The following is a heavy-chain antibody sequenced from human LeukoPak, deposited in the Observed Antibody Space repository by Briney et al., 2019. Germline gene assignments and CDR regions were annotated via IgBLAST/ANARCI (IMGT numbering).Heavy chain of an antibody. J-gene: IGHJ3*02. CDR1: GYTFTSYG. CDR3: ARDLYYYDSSGYHDVFDI. D-gene: IGHD3-22*01. V-gene: IGHV1-18*01. CDR2: ISAYHGNT. Sequence: ASVRVSCKASGYTFTSYGISWVRQAPGQGREWMGWISAYHGNTYYAQKLQGRVTLTTDTSTNTAYMELRSLRSDDTAVYYCARDLYYYDSSGYHDVFDIWGQGTMVTVSS.